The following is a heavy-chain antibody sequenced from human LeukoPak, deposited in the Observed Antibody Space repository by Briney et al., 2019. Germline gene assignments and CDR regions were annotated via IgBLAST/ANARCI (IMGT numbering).Heavy chain of an antibody. J-gene: IGHJ3*02. Sequence: GGSLRLSCAASGFTFSSYSMNWVRQAPGKGLEWVSSISSSSSYIYYADSVKGRFTISRDNAKNSLHLQMNSLRAEGMAVYYCARSERDAFDIWGQGTMVTVSS. CDR2: ISSSSSYI. V-gene: IGHV3-21*01. CDR1: GFTFSSYS. CDR3: ARSERDAFDI.